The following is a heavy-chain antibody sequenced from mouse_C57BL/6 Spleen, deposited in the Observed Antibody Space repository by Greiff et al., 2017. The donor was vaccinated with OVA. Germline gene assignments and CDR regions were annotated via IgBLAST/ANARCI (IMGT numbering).Heavy chain of an antibody. V-gene: IGHV2-5*01. CDR1: GFSLTSYG. Sequence: VQGVESGPGLVQPSQSLSITCTVSGFSLTSYGVHWVRQSPGKGLEWLGVIWRGGSTDYNAAFMSRLSITKDNSKSQVFFKMNSLQADDTAVYYCAKEGVLYWYFDVWGTGTTVTVSS. CDR3: AKEGVLYWYFDV. CDR2: IWRGGST. J-gene: IGHJ1*03.